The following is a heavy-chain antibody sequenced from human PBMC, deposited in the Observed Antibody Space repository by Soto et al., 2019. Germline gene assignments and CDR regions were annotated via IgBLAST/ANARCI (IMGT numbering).Heavy chain of an antibody. J-gene: IGHJ4*02. CDR3: AGDPYYYASDF. V-gene: IGHV3-11*01. Sequence: GGSLRLSCAASGFTFSNHYMTWIRQAPGKGLEWVSKISDSGTTTYYADSVKGRFTVSRDNAKNSVYLQMNSLRAEDPAVYYCAGDPYYYASDFWGQGTQVTVSS. CDR1: GFTFSNHY. D-gene: IGHD3-10*01. CDR2: ISDSGTTT.